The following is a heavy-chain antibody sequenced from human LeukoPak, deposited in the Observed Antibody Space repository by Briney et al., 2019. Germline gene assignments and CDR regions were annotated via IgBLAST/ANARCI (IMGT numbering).Heavy chain of an antibody. J-gene: IGHJ4*02. CDR3: ARDFD. CDR1: GFTASYNY. CDR2: IKPDGSET. Sequence: GGSLRLSCAASGFTASYNYMSCVRQTPRKGLEWVANIKPDGSETYYVDSVKGRFTISRDNAKNSLYLQMNSLKDEDTAVYYCARDFDWGQGTLVTVSS. V-gene: IGHV3-7*04.